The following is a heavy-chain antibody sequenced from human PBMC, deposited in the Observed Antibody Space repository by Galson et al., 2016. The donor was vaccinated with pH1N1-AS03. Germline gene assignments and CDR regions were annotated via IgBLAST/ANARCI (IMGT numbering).Heavy chain of an antibody. CDR3: VPLCIGNYLYDY. J-gene: IGHJ4*02. CDR1: GFTFSSYW. CDR2: IKKDGSEK. V-gene: IGHV3-7*03. D-gene: IGHD1-7*01. Sequence: SLRLSCAASGFTFSSYWMNWVRQPPGKGLEWVANIKKDGSEKKYVDSVKGRFTISRDNAKNSLDLQMNGLRAEDTAVYYCVPLCIGNYLYDYWGKGTLVTVSS.